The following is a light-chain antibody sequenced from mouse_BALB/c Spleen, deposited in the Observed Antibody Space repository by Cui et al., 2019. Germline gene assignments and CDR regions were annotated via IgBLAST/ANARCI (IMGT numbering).Light chain of an antibody. CDR1: SQHSTYT. CDR3: CVGDTIKEQFVNYV. CDR2: LKKDGSH. Sequence: QLVLTQSSSASFSLGASAKLTCTLSSQHSTYTIEWYQQQPLKPPKYVMELKKDGSHSTGGGIPDRFSGSSSGADRYLSISNIQPEDEAIYICCVGDTIKEQFVNYVFGGGTKVTVL. J-gene: IGLJ2*01. V-gene: IGLV3*01.